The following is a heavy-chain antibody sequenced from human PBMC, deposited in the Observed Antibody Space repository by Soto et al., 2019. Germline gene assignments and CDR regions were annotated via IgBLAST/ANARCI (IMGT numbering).Heavy chain of an antibody. CDR1: GFTFSSYD. Sequence: GGSLRLSCAASGFTFSSYDMHWVRQATGKGQEWVSAIGTAGDTYYPGSVKGRFTISRENAKNSLYLQMNSLRAGDTAVYYCARGSDYYDSSGLIDYWGQGTLVTVSS. J-gene: IGHJ4*02. CDR2: IGTAGDT. CDR3: ARGSDYYDSSGLIDY. V-gene: IGHV3-13*01. D-gene: IGHD3-22*01.